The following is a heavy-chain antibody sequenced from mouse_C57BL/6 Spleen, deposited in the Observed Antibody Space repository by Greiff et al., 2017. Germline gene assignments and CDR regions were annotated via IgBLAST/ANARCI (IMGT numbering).Heavy chain of an antibody. CDR1: GFTFTDYY. Sequence: EVQLVESGGGLVQPGGSLSLSCAASGFTFTDYYMSWVSQPPGKGLEWLGFIRNRANGYTTKYNASVKGRFTISRGNSKSILYLLMNALCAEDIATCYCARYTCYTYFDYWGQGTTLTVSS. CDR2: IRNRANGYTT. D-gene: IGHD2-12*01. J-gene: IGHJ2*01. CDR3: ARYTCYTYFDY. V-gene: IGHV7-3*01.